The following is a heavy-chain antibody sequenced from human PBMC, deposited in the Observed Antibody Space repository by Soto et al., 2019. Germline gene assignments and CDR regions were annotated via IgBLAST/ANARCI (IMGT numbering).Heavy chain of an antibody. V-gene: IGHV3-30*18. J-gene: IGHJ4*02. D-gene: IGHD3-10*01. CDR2: ISYDGSNK. CDR3: AKDPYNARVTVVRGVIDD. Sequence: GGSLRLSCAASEFTFSSYDMHWVRQAPGKGLEWVAVISYDGSNKYYADSVKGRFTISRDNSKNTLYLQMNSLRAEDTAVYYCAKDPYNARVTVVRGVIDDWGQGILVTVSS. CDR1: EFTFSSYD.